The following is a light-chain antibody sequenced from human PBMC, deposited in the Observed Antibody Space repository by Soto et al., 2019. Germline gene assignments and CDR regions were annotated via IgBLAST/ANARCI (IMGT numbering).Light chain of an antibody. CDR1: SSDVGGCNS. CDR3: SSYTNTNTLPYV. Sequence: QSALTQPPSVSGSPGQSVTISCTGTSSDVGGCNSVSWYQQHPGKAPKLMIYEVTNRPSGVSNRFSASKYDNTASLTISALQAEDEDDYYRSSYTNTNTLPYVFGTGTKVTVI. J-gene: IGLJ1*01. CDR2: EVT. V-gene: IGLV2-14*01.